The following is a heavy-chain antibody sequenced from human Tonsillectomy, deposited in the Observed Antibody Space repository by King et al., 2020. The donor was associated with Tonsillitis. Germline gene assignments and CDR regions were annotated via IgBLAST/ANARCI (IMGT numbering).Heavy chain of an antibody. D-gene: IGHD6-19*01. CDR3: ARRNRGPRIAVAGRLLDY. Sequence: VQLQQWGAGLLKPSETLSLTCAVYGGSFSGYYWSWIRQPPGKGLEWIGEINHSGSTNYNPSLKSRVTISVDTSKNQFSLKLSSVTAADTAVYYCARRNRGPRIAVAGRLLDYWGQGTLVTVSS. V-gene: IGHV4-34*01. CDR2: INHSGST. J-gene: IGHJ4*02. CDR1: GGSFSGYY.